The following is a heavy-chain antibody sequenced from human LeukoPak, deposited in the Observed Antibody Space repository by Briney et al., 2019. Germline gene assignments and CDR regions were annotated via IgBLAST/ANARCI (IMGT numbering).Heavy chain of an antibody. D-gene: IGHD6-6*01. Sequence: GGSLRLSCAASGFTFSSYSMNWVRQAPGKGLEWVSSISSSSSYIYYADSVKGRFTISRDNAKNSLYLQMNSLRAEDTALYYCAKSEGWSSSSPAYWYFDLWGRGTLVTVSS. V-gene: IGHV3-21*04. CDR1: GFTFSSYS. CDR3: AKSEGWSSSSPAYWYFDL. J-gene: IGHJ2*01. CDR2: ISSSSSYI.